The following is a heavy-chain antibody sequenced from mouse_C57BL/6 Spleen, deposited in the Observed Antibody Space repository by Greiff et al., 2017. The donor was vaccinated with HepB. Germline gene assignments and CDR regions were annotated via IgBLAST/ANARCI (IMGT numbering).Heavy chain of an antibody. CDR2: INYDGSST. J-gene: IGHJ2*01. CDR3: ARGGDYDGDYFDY. D-gene: IGHD2-4*01. V-gene: IGHV5-16*01. CDR1: GFTFSDYY. Sequence: EVHLVESEGGLVQPGSSMKLSCTASGFTFSDYYMAWVRQVPEKGLEWVANINYDGSSTYYLDSLKSRFIISRDNAKNILYLQMSSLKSEDTATYYCARGGDYDGDYFDYWGQGTTLTVSS.